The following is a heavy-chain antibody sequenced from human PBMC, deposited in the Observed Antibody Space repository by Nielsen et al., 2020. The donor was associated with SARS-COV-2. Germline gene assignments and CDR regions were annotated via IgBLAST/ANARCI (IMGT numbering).Heavy chain of an antibody. V-gene: IGHV3-74*01. D-gene: IGHD1-26*01. Sequence: GESLKISCAASGFTFSSYWMHWVRQAPGKGLVWVSRINSDGSSTSYADSVKGRFTISRDNAKNSLYLQMNSLRAEDTAVYYCARESLRYLDAFDIWGQGTMVTVSS. CDR1: GFTFSSYW. J-gene: IGHJ3*02. CDR2: INSDGSST. CDR3: ARESLRYLDAFDI.